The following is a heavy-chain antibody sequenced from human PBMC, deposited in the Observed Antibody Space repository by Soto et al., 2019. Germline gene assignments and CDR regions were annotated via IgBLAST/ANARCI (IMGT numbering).Heavy chain of an antibody. D-gene: IGHD3-22*01. V-gene: IGHV3-30*18. Sequence: PGGSLRLSCAASGFTFSSYGMHWVRQAPGKGLEWVAVISYDGSNKYYADSEKGRFTISRDNSKNTLYLQMNSLRAEDTAVYYCAKADRNPDAPSSYFDYWGQGTLVTVSS. CDR3: AKADRNPDAPSSYFDY. CDR2: ISYDGSNK. CDR1: GFTFSSYG. J-gene: IGHJ4*02.